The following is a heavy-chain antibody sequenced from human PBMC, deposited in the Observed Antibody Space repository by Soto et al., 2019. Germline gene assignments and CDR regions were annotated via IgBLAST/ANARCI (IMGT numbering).Heavy chain of an antibody. J-gene: IGHJ4*02. V-gene: IGHV3-15*01. CDR1: EFTFSNAW. CDR3: ATDWLDH. Sequence: EVQLVESGGGLVKPGGSLRLSCAASEFTFSNAWMSWVRQAPGKGLEWVGRIKSIANGGTRDHAAPVKGRFTISRDDSKNTLYLQMNSLQTEDTAVYYCATDWLDHWDQGTLVTVSS. CDR2: IKSIANGGTR. D-gene: IGHD5-12*01.